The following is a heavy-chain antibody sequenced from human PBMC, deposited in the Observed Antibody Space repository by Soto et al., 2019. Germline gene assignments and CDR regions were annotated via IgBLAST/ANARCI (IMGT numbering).Heavy chain of an antibody. CDR3: AREASVLIPAAQPSRFDS. J-gene: IGHJ4*02. CDR2: ISPYSGYT. CDR1: GYSFMKYG. Sequence: GASVKVSCKGFGYSFMKYGINWVRQAPGQGLEWVGWISPYSGYTHSAQKFHGRLTLTTDTAASTAYMELRILRSADTALYYCAREASVLIPAAQPSRFDSCGQGTLVTVYS. V-gene: IGHV1-18*01. D-gene: IGHD2-2*01.